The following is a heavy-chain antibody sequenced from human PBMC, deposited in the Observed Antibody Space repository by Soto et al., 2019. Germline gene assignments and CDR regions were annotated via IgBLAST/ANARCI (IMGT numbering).Heavy chain of an antibody. CDR2: ISSYNGNT. CDR3: ARGPRYCSTTTCFSGVTWFDP. J-gene: IGHJ5*02. Sequence: QVQLVQSGAEVKKPGASVKVSCKASGYTFTSYGISWVRQAPGQGLEWMGWISSYNGNTNYAQKVQGRVTLTTDTSPSTTYMELRSLRSDDTALYYCARGPRYCSTTTCFSGVTWFDPWGQGTLVTVSS. V-gene: IGHV1-18*04. CDR1: GYTFTSYG. D-gene: IGHD2-2*01.